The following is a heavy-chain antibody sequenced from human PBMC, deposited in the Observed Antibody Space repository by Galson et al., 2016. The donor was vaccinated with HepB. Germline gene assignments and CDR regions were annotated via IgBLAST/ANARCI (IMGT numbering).Heavy chain of an antibody. D-gene: IGHD3-22*01. CDR1: GFSLPTSGMS. CDR3: VRRTYLAGDSDGSGYVISEN. J-gene: IGHJ4*02. V-gene: IGHV2-70*11. CDR2: IDWNDDK. Sequence: PALVKPTQTLTLTCTFSGFSLPTSGMSVSWIRQPPGKALEWLARIDWNDDKYHSTSMEAGLSISKDTSKDQVVLTMTDMDPVDTATYYCVRRTYLAGDSDGSGYVISENWGQGALVTVSS.